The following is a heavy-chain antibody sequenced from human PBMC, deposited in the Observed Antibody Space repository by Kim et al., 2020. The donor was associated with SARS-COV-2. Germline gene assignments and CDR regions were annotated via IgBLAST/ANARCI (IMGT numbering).Heavy chain of an antibody. V-gene: IGHV1-69*13. D-gene: IGHD3-22*01. CDR3: ARAYIRENDYYDSSGYLDY. Sequence: SVKVSCKASGGTFSSYAISWVRQAPGQGLEWMGGIIPIFGTANYAQKFQGRVTITADESTSTAYMELSSLRSEDTAVYYCARAYIRENDYYDSSGYLDYWGQGTLVTVSS. CDR2: IIPIFGTA. CDR1: GGTFSSYA. J-gene: IGHJ4*02.